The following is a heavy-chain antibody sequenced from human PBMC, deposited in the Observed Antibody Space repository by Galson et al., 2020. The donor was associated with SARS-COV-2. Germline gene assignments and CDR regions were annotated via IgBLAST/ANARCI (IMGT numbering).Heavy chain of an antibody. J-gene: IGHJ4*02. CDR3: ATPRREYSIDSPFDY. D-gene: IGHD4-4*01. CDR2: IAYDGSKK. V-gene: IGHV3-30*04. CDR1: GFTFSSYP. Sequence: GGSLRLSCPAAGFTFSSYPMHWVRQAPGKELERVAVIAYDGSKKYYADSVKGRFTISRDNSKNTLYLQMNSLRAEDTAVYYCATPRREYSIDSPFDYWGQGTLVTVSS.